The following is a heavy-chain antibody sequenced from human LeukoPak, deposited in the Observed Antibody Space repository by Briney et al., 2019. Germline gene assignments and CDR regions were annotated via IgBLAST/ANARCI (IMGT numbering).Heavy chain of an antibody. CDR1: GGSISSYY. D-gene: IGHD3-10*01. Sequence: SETLSLTCTVSGGSISSYYWSWIRQPPGKGLEWIGYIYYSGSTNYNPSLKSRVTISVDTSKNQFSLKLSSVTAADTAVYYCTRDRAGTQSWVEFDLWGQGTLVTVSS. V-gene: IGHV4-59*01. CDR3: TRDRAGTQSWVEFDL. CDR2: IYYSGST. J-gene: IGHJ5*02.